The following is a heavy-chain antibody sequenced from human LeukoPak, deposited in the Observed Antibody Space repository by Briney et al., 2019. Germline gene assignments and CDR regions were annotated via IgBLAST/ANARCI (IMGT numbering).Heavy chain of an antibody. CDR2: INDDGKTT. Sequence: GGSLRLSCAASGFIFKKTWMTWVRQAPGKVLEWVANINDDGKTTNHVDSVKGRFTISRDNARNLLYLQMNSLRADDTAVYYCTRDDGYNRFYIWGQGTMVSVSS. D-gene: IGHD5-24*01. CDR3: TRDDGYNRFYI. V-gene: IGHV3-7*01. J-gene: IGHJ3*02. CDR1: GFIFKKTW.